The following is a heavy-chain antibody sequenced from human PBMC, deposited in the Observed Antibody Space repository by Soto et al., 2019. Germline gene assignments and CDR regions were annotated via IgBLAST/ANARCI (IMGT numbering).Heavy chain of an antibody. Sequence: QQQLQESGSGLVKPSQTLSLTCAVSGGSISSGGYSWSWIRQPPGKGLEWIGYIYHSVSTYYNPSLKSRVTISVDRSKSQFSLKLSSVTAADTAAYYCARVPDYWGQGTLVTVSS. V-gene: IGHV4-30-2*01. CDR3: ARVPDY. CDR2: IYHSVST. CDR1: GGSISSGGYS. J-gene: IGHJ4*02.